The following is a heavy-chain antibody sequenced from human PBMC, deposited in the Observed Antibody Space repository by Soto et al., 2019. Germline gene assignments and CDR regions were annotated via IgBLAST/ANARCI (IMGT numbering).Heavy chain of an antibody. V-gene: IGHV1-69*01. CDR1: GDTFNNCV. J-gene: IGHJ6*02. CDR2: IIPLFGTT. Sequence: QVQVVQSGVEVRRPGSSVKVSCKASGDTFNNCVISWVRQAPGQGLEWMGGIIPLFGTTDFAQRFQGRLTITTDESTTTAYMDLSRLRSEDTATYYWAAELGFGKLSVVWGQGTTVSVSS. D-gene: IGHD3-10*01. CDR3: AAELGFGKLSVV.